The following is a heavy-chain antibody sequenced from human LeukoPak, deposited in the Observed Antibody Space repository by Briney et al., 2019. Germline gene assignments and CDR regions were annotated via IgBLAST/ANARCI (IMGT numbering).Heavy chain of an antibody. J-gene: IGHJ6*03. CDR3: ARLSVIVGSTLEYYYYYMDV. Sequence: SETLSLTCAVYGGTFSGYYWSWISQPPGKRLEWVGESNDSGGTNYNPSLKSRVAISADKSKNQVSLKLTSVTAADTAVYYCARLSVIVGSTLEYYYYYMDVWGQGTTVTVSS. D-gene: IGHD1-26*01. V-gene: IGHV4-34*01. CDR2: SNDSGGT. CDR1: GGTFSGYY.